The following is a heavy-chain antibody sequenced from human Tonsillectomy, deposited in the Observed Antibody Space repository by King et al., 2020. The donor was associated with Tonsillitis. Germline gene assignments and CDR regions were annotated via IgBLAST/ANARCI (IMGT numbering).Heavy chain of an antibody. CDR2: IYYSGST. Sequence: QLQESGPGLVKPSETLSLTCTVSGGSISSYYWSWIRPPGKGLEWIGYIYYSGSTNYNPSLKSRVTISVDTSKNQFSLKLSSVTAADTAVYYCAREMKDIVVVPAAIHYYFDYWGQGTLVTVSS. CDR3: AREMKDIVVVPAAIHYYFDY. J-gene: IGHJ4*02. CDR1: GGSISSYY. D-gene: IGHD2-2*02. V-gene: IGHV4-59*01.